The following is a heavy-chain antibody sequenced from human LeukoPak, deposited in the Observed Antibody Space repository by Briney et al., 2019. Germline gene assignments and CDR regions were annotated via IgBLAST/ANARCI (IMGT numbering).Heavy chain of an antibody. CDR1: GFTFSHYG. J-gene: IGHJ1*01. Sequence: GGSLRLSCAAAGFTFSHYGMHWVSQTPGGGLEWVAVIWSDGSDKYYAKSVKGRFTISRDNSKNSLFLQMNSLRAEDTAVYYCAKDAQRGYDYSNSLQNWGQGILVTVSS. D-gene: IGHD3-22*01. V-gene: IGHV3-33*06. CDR2: IWSDGSDK. CDR3: AKDAQRGYDYSNSLQN.